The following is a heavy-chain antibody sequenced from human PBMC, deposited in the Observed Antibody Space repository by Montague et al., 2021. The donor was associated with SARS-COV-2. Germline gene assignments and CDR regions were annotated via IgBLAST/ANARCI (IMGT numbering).Heavy chain of an antibody. J-gene: IGHJ4*02. Sequence: SETLSLTCTVSGGSISSYYWSWIRQPPGKGLEWIGYIYYSGSTNYNPSLKSRVTISVDTSKNQFSLKLSSVTAADTAVYYCARERSTIFGVFTWPAYFDYWGQGTLVTVSS. CDR2: IYYSGST. CDR3: ARERSTIFGVFTWPAYFDY. CDR1: GGSISSYY. D-gene: IGHD3-3*01. V-gene: IGHV4-59*01.